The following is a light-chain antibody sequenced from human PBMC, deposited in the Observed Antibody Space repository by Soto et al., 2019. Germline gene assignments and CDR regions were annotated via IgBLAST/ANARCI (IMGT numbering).Light chain of an antibody. CDR2: GAS. J-gene: IGKJ1*01. Sequence: EIVMTQSPATLSVSPWERATLSCRASQSVSSNLAWYQQKPGQAPRLLIYGASTRATGIPARFSGSGSGTEFTLTISSLQSEDFATYYCLLDYSYFWAFGQGTKVDIK. V-gene: IGKV3-15*01. CDR1: QSVSSN. CDR3: LLDYSYFWA.